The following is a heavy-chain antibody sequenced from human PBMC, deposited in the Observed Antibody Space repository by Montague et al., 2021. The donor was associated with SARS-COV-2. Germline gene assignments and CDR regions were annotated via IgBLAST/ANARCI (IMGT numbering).Heavy chain of an antibody. J-gene: IGHJ6*02. V-gene: IGHV6-1*01. Sequence: CAISGDSVVSNSATWNWVRQSPSRGLEWLGRTYYRSKRYNDYAVSVRGRVTINPDTSKNQFSLQLNSVTPEDTAIYYCTSGREGNYNVMDVWGQGTTVTVSS. D-gene: IGHD1-1*01. CDR1: GDSVVSNSAT. CDR3: TSGREGNYNVMDV. CDR2: TYYRSKRYN.